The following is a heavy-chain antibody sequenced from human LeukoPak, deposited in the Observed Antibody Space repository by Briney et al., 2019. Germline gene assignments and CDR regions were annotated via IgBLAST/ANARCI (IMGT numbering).Heavy chain of an antibody. CDR2: IYYSGST. CDR3: ARGGSSSRWAFDI. D-gene: IGHD6-13*01. J-gene: IGHJ3*02. CDR1: GGSISSYY. Sequence: SETLSLTCTVSGGSISSYYWSWIRQPPGKGLEWIGYIYYSGSTNYSPSLKSRVTISVDTSKNQFSLKLSSVTAADTAVYYCARGGSSSRWAFDIWGQGTMVTVSS. V-gene: IGHV4-59*01.